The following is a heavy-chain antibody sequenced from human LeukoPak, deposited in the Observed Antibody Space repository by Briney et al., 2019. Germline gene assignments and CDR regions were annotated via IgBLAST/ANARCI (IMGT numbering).Heavy chain of an antibody. CDR3: ARGRGYSYGCYFDY. V-gene: IGHV3-23*01. Sequence: GGSLRLSCAASGFTFRSCAMTWVRQAPVKGLEWVSAISGSGNSTYYADSVKGRFTISRDNSKNTLYLQMNSLRAEDTAVYYCARGRGYSYGCYFDYWGQGTLVTVSS. J-gene: IGHJ4*02. D-gene: IGHD5-18*01. CDR1: GFTFRSCA. CDR2: ISGSGNST.